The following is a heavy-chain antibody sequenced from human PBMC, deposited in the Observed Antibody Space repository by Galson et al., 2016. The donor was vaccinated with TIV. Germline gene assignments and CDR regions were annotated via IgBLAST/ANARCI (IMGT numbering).Heavy chain of an antibody. CDR3: ASWDDHGDRSYDY. V-gene: IGHV3-30*03. Sequence: SLRLSCAASGFTFSIYVMHWVRQAPGKGLEWVAVISHAGEKKFYADSVKGRVTISRDDSKNTKYLQMNNLRAGDTAVYYCASWDDHGDRSYDYWGQGTLDTVSS. CDR2: ISHAGEKK. D-gene: IGHD4-17*01. J-gene: IGHJ4*02. CDR1: GFTFSIYV.